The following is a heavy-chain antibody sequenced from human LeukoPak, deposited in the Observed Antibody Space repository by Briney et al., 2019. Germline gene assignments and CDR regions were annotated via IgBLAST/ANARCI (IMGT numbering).Heavy chain of an antibody. CDR1: GYSFTSYW. Sequence: GESLKISCKGSGYSFTSYWIGWVRQMPGKGLEWMGIIYPGDSDTRYSPSFQGQVTISADKSTSTAYLQWSSLKASDTAMYYCARPLMRYYDSSGYPPGYWGQGTLATVSS. CDR2: IYPGDSDT. D-gene: IGHD3-22*01. J-gene: IGHJ4*02. V-gene: IGHV5-51*01. CDR3: ARPLMRYYDSSGYPPGY.